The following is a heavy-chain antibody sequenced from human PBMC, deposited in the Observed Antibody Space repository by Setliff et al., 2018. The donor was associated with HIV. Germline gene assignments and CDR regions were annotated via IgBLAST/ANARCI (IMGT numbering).Heavy chain of an antibody. J-gene: IGHJ4*02. D-gene: IGHD3-22*01. CDR3: ARALGYYYDSSGYVDYGDYGDF. CDR1: GGSFSGFY. Sequence: SETLSLTCAVYGGSFSGFYWSWIRQAPGKGLEWIGEINHSGKTNYNPSLKSRITLSVDTSENQFALKLASVTAADTAVYYCARALGYYYDSSGYVDYGDYGDFWGQGTLVTVSS. CDR2: INHSGKT. V-gene: IGHV4-34*01.